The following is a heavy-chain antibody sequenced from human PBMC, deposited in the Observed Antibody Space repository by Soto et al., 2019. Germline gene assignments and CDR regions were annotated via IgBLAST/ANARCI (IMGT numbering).Heavy chain of an antibody. CDR2: INPSGGRA. CDR1: GYTFINYY. CDR3: ARAYRYDSSGFLGY. J-gene: IGHJ4*02. V-gene: IGHV1-46*01. Sequence: ASVKVSCKASGYTFINYYIHWVRQAPGQGLEWMGLINPSGGRANYAQNFQGRVTMTRDTSASTVDMELSSLGSEDTAVYYCARAYRYDSSGFLGYWGQGTLVTVSS. D-gene: IGHD3-22*01.